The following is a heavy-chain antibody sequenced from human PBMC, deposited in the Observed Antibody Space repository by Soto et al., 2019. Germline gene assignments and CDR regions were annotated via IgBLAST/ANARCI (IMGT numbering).Heavy chain of an antibody. CDR2: IYYSGST. V-gene: IGHV4-31*03. CDR1: GGSISSVGYY. Sequence: SETLSLTCTVSGGSISSVGYYWSLIRQHPGKGLEWIGYIYYSGSTYYNPSLKSRVTISVDTSKNQFSLKLSSVTAAGTAVYYCARGRRLAQFLHWFDPWGQGTLVTFSS. J-gene: IGHJ5*02. CDR3: ARGRRLAQFLHWFDP. D-gene: IGHD5-12*01.